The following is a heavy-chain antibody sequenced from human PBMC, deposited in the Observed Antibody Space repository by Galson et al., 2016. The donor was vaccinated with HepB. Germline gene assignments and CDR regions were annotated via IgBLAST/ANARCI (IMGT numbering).Heavy chain of an antibody. V-gene: IGHV4-31*03. CDR2: IYHSGST. D-gene: IGHD4/OR15-4a*01. Sequence: TLSLTCTVSGVSITSGGYYWSWIRQHPGKGLEWIGYIYHSGSTYYNSSLKSRVSISVDTSKNQFSLKLNSLTAADTAAYFCARGGRKGLWGYYFDFWGQGTLVTVSS. J-gene: IGHJ4*02. CDR3: ARGGRKGLWGYYFDF. CDR1: GVSITSGGYY.